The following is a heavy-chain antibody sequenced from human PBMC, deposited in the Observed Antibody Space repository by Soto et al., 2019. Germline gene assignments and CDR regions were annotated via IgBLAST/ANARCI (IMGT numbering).Heavy chain of an antibody. J-gene: IGHJ4*02. CDR1: GYTFTSYG. D-gene: IGHD2-15*01. Sequence: ASVKVSCKASGYTFTSYGISWVRQAPGQGLEWMGWISAYNGNANYAQKLQGRVTMTTDTSTSTAYMELRSLRSDDTAVYYCARGAFGSVVPHGGSFDHGGQGPLVPV. V-gene: IGHV1-18*01. CDR3: ARGAFGSVVPHGGSFDH. CDR2: ISAYNGNA.